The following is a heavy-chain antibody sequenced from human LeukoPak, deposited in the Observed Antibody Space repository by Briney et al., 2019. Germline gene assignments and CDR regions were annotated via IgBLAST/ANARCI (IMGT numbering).Heavy chain of an antibody. Sequence: PGGALRLSCAASGFIYSSYAMSAVRQAPGKGLEWVGLIKSKADGGTTVYAAPVKGRFIISRDDSKSTVYLQMNSLKTENTAVYYCTSNCGWTSWGQGTLVTVSS. J-gene: IGHJ4*02. CDR1: GFIYSSYA. CDR2: IKSKADGGTT. CDR3: TSNCGWTS. D-gene: IGHD2-21*01. V-gene: IGHV3-15*01.